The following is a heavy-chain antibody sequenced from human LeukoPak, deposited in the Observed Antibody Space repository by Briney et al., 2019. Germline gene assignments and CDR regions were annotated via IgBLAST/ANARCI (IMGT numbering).Heavy chain of an antibody. CDR1: GGSISTYY. CDR2: IYTSGST. V-gene: IGHV4-4*07. D-gene: IGHD3-22*01. Sequence: SETLSLTCTVSGGSISTYYWSWIRQPAGKGLEWIGRIYTSGSTNYNPSLKSRVTVSVDTSKNLFFLKLSSVTAADTAVYYCARDYYDSSGYSAEWFDPWGQGTLVTVSS. J-gene: IGHJ5*02. CDR3: ARDYYDSSGYSAEWFDP.